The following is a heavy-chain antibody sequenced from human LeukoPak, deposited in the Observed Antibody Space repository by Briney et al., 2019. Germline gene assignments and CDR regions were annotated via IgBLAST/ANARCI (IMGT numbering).Heavy chain of an antibody. CDR3: AKDGRGTITGTTFDY. CDR2: VRYDGSKK. Sequence: PGGSLRLSCAASGFTFSSYAMHWVRQAPGKGLEWVAFVRYDGSKKNYADSVKGRFTISRDNSKTTLYLEMNSLRVEDTAIYYCAKDGRGTITGTTFDYWGQGTLVTVSS. J-gene: IGHJ4*02. D-gene: IGHD1-7*01. V-gene: IGHV3-30*02. CDR1: GFTFSSYA.